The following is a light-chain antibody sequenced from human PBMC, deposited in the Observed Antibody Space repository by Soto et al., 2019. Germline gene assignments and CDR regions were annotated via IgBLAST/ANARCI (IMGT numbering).Light chain of an antibody. CDR2: GAF. CDR3: QQYGSSPLT. J-gene: IGKJ4*01. V-gene: IGKV3-20*01. Sequence: EIVLTQSPGTLSLSPGERATLSCRASQSVSSNYLAWYQQKPGQAPRLLIYGAFKRATGIPDRFSGSASGTDFTLTISRLEPEDFAVYYCQQYGSSPLTFGGGTKVDIK. CDR1: QSVSSNY.